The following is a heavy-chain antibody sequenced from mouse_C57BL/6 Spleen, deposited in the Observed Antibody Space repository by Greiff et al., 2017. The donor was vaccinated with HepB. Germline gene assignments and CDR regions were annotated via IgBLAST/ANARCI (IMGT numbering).Heavy chain of an antibody. CDR1: GYTFPSHW. CDR3: ARGRATVVADY. Sequence: VQLQQPGAELVMPGASVKLSCKASGYTFPSHWMHWVKPRPGQGLEWIGEIDPSDSYTNYNQKFKGKSTLTVDKSSSTAYMQLSSLTSEDSAVYYCARGRATVVADYWGQGTTLTVSS. J-gene: IGHJ2*01. V-gene: IGHV1-69*01. CDR2: IDPSDSYT. D-gene: IGHD1-1*01.